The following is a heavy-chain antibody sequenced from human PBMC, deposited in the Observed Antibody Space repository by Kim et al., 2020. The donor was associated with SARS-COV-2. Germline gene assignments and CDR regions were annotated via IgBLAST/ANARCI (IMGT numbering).Heavy chain of an antibody. CDR3: VRDVRNITLFDY. V-gene: IGHV3-74*01. Sequence: GGSLRLSCVVSGFTFSGHWMHWVRQAPGKGLVWVSRINNDGSVTRYADSVKGRLSISRDNAKNTVYLQMNSLRDEDTAVYYCVRDVRNITLFDYWGQGTLVTVSS. CDR2: INNDGSVT. CDR1: GFTFSGHW. D-gene: IGHD3-10*01. J-gene: IGHJ4*02.